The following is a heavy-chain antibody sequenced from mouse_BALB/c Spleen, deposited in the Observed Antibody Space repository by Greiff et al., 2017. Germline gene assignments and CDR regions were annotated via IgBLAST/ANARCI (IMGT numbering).Heavy chain of an antibody. D-gene: IGHD2-4*01. J-gene: IGHJ4*01. CDR2: IYPGNVNT. V-gene: IGHV1S56*01. CDR1: GYTFTSYY. Sequence: LVESGPELVKPGASVRISCKASGYTFTSYYIHWVKQRPGQGLEWIGWIYPGNVNTKYNEKFKGKATLTADKSSSTAYMQLSSLTSEDSAVYFCARSTMITTKFSYYAMDYWGQGTSVTVSS. CDR3: ARSTMITTKFSYYAMDY.